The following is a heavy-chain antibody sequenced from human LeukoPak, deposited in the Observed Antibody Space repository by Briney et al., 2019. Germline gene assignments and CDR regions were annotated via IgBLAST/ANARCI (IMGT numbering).Heavy chain of an antibody. D-gene: IGHD5-12*01. CDR1: GGSISSYY. V-gene: IGHV4-59*01. CDR3: ARELDGYEPDY. J-gene: IGHJ4*02. CDR2: IYYSGST. Sequence: SETLSLTCTVSGGSISSYYWSWIRQPPGKGLEWIGYIYYSGSTNYNPSLKSRVTISVDTSKNQFSLKLSSVTAADTAVYYCARELDGYEPDYWGQGTLVTVSS.